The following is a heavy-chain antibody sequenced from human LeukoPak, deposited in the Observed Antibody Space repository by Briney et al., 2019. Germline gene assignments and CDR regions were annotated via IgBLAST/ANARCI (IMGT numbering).Heavy chain of an antibody. CDR3: ASLTTVTKTNY. V-gene: IGHV3-7*01. Sequence: GGSLRLPCAASGFTFSTYWMNWVRQAPGKGLEWVANIKPDGSEKYFVDSVKGRFTISRDNSKNTLYLQMNSLRAEDTAVYYCASLTTVTKTNYWGQGTLVTVSS. CDR2: IKPDGSEK. CDR1: GFTFSTYW. D-gene: IGHD4-17*01. J-gene: IGHJ4*02.